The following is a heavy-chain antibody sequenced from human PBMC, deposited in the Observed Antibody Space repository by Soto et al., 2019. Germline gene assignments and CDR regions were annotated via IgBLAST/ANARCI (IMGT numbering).Heavy chain of an antibody. CDR3: ARDLVPAAISFYGMDV. Sequence: GGSLRLSCAASGFTFSSYVMHWVRQAPGKGPEWVAVIWYDGSNKYYGDSVKGRFTISRDNSKSTLYLQMNGLRADDTAVYYCARDLVPAAISFYGMDVCGQGTTVTVSS. CDR2: IWYDGSNK. V-gene: IGHV3-33*01. D-gene: IGHD2-2*01. CDR1: GFTFSSYV. J-gene: IGHJ6*02.